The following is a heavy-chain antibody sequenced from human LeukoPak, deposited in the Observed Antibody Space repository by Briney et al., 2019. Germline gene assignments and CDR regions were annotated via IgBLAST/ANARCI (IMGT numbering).Heavy chain of an antibody. CDR2: IYYSGST. J-gene: IGHJ5*02. Sequence: TSETLSLTCAVYGGSLSGFYWSWIRQPPGKGLEWIGSIYYSGSTYYNPSLKSRVTISVDTSKNQFSLKLSSVTAADTAIYYCARHVGYGSGSTNWFDPWGQGTLVTVSS. V-gene: IGHV4-34*01. CDR3: ARHVGYGSGSTNWFDP. D-gene: IGHD3-10*01. CDR1: GGSLSGFY.